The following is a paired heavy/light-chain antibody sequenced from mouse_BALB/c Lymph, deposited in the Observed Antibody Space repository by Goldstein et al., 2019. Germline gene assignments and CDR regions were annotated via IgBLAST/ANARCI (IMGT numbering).Light chain of an antibody. CDR1: SSVSY. J-gene: IGKJ2*01. V-gene: IGKV4-68*01. CDR3: QQWSSNPPT. Sequence: QIVLTQSPALMSASPGEKVTMTCSASSSVSYMYWYQQKPRSSPKPWIYLTSNLASGVPARFSGSGSGTSYSLTISSMEAEDAATYYCQQWSSNPPTFGGGTKLEIK. CDR2: LTS.
Heavy chain of an antibody. Sequence: QVQLQQPGAELVRPGASVKLSCKASGYTFTSYWINWVKQRPGQGLEWIGNIYPSDSYTNYNQKFKDKATLTVDKSSSTAYMQLSSPTSEDSAVYYCTRWRYFDVWGAGTTVTVSS. CDR2: IYPSDSYT. CDR3: TRWRYFDV. CDR1: GYTFTSYW. J-gene: IGHJ1*01. V-gene: IGHV1-69*02.